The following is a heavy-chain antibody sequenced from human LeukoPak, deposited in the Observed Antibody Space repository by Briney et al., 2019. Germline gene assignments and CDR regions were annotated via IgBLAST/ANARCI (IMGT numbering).Heavy chain of an antibody. CDR2: IWYDGSNK. CDR3: AKDAYSSSWSFDY. V-gene: IGHV3-30*02. Sequence: GGSLRLSCAASGFTFRTFGMHWVRQAPGKGLEWVAVIWYDGSNKYYADSVKGRFTISRDNSKNTLYLQMNSLRAEDTAVYYCAKDAYSSSWSFDYWGQGTLVTVSS. J-gene: IGHJ4*02. D-gene: IGHD6-13*01. CDR1: GFTFRTFG.